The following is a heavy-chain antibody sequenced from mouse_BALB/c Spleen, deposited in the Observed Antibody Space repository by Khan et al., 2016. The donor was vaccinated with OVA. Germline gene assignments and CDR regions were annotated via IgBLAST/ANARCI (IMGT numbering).Heavy chain of an antibody. D-gene: IGHD1-1*01. CDR3: ARTPGYYGSNYFDY. J-gene: IGHJ2*01. V-gene: IGHV5-9-3*01. CDR1: GFTFSNYA. Sequence: EVELVESGGGLVKPGGSLKLSCAASGFTFSNYAMSWVLQTPEKRLEWVATISSGGSYTYYPDSVKGRFTISRDNAKNTLYLQMSSLRSEDTAMYYCARTPGYYGSNYFDYWGQGTTLTVSS. CDR2: ISSGGSYT.